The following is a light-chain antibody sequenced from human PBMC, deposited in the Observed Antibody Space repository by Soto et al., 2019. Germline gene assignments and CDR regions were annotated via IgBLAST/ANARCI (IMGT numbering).Light chain of an antibody. CDR1: LSVSVY. CDR3: QQRSNWFT. CDR2: DAS. V-gene: IGKV3-11*01. J-gene: IGKJ5*01. Sequence: VVLTQSPATLSFSPGERATLSCRTSLSVSVYLDWYQQKLGQAPSLLISDASNRATGIPARFSGSGSGTEFTLTISSLEPEDFAVDDCQQRSNWFTFGQGTRLEIK.